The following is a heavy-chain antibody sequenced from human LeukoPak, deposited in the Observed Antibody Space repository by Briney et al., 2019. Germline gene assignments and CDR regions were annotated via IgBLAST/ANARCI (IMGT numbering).Heavy chain of an antibody. CDR2: IRKKANSYTT. V-gene: IGHV3-72*01. CDR1: GFTFNDHY. D-gene: IGHD1-26*01. J-gene: IGHJ4*02. Sequence: GGSLRLSCAASGFTFNDHYMYWVRQAPGKGLEWVGRIRKKANSYTTEYAASVKGRFTISRDDSKNSLYLQMNSLKTEDTAVYYCVRVQNSGNHFSLDYWGQGTLVTVSS. CDR3: VRVQNSGNHFSLDY.